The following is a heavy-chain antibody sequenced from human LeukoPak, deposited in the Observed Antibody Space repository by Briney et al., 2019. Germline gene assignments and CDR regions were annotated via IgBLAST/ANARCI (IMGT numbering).Heavy chain of an antibody. Sequence: ASVKVSCKASGGTFSSYAISWVRQAPGQGLEWMGGIIPIFGTANYAQKFQGRVAITADKSTSTAYMELSSLRSEDTAVYYCAMSPRGANCGGDCYRDYWGQGTLVTVSS. CDR3: AMSPRGANCGGDCYRDY. J-gene: IGHJ4*02. D-gene: IGHD2-21*02. CDR1: GGTFSSYA. CDR2: IIPIFGTA. V-gene: IGHV1-69*06.